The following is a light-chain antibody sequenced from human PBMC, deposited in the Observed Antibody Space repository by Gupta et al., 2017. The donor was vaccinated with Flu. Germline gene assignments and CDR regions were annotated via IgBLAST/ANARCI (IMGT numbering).Light chain of an antibody. J-gene: IGLJ1*01. CDR1: SSDVGSYNR. V-gene: IGLV2-18*01. Sequence: SALPPPPSLSGAPGQSVTLTCTPTSSDVGSYNRVSWYQQPPGTAPKLMIYEVSNRPSGVPDRFSGSKSGNTASLTISGLQPEDEADYYCSLYTSTSTDVFGTGTKVTVL. CDR3: SLYTSTSTDV. CDR2: EVS.